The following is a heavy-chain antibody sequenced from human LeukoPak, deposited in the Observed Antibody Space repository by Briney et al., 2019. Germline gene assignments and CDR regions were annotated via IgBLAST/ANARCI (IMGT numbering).Heavy chain of an antibody. CDR3: ARDWSLAAGGKGYFQH. D-gene: IGHD6-13*01. CDR1: GGSISSSDYY. V-gene: IGHV4-39*07. Sequence: SETLSLTCTVSGGSISSSDYYWGWIRQPPGKGLEWIGNIYYSGSTYGNPSLKSRFTISVDTSKNQFSLRLSSVTAADTAVYYCARDWSLAAGGKGYFQHWGQGTLVTASS. J-gene: IGHJ1*01. CDR2: IYYSGST.